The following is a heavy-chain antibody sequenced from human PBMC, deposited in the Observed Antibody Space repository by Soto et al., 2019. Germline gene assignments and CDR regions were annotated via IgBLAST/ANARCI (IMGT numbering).Heavy chain of an antibody. CDR3: AKEMATVFDAFDI. D-gene: IGHD4-4*01. CDR1: GFTFSSYS. J-gene: IGHJ3*02. Sequence: GSLRLSCAASGFTFSSYSMNWVRQAPGKGLEWVSSISSSSSYIYYADPVKGRFTISRDNAKNSLYLQMNSLRAGDAAVYYCAKEMATVFDAFDIWGQGTMVTVSS. V-gene: IGHV3-21*01. CDR2: ISSSSSYI.